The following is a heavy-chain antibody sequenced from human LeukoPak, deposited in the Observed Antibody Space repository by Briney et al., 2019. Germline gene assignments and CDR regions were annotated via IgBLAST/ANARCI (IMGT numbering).Heavy chain of an antibody. D-gene: IGHD1-26*01. CDR3: ARREGSLFDY. V-gene: IGHV4-38-2*01. CDR2: IYHSGSA. CDR1: GHSIRSGYY. Sequence: NPSETLSLTCAVSGHSIRSGYYWGWIRQPPGKGLEWIGSIYHSGSAYYNPSLKSRVTISVDTSKNQFSLQLSSVTAADTAVYYCARREGSLFDYWGQGTLVTVSS. J-gene: IGHJ4*02.